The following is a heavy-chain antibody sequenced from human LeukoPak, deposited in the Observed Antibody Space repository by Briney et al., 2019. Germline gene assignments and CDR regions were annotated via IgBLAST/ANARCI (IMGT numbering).Heavy chain of an antibody. CDR1: GFTFSSYS. CDR2: ISSSSSYI. Sequence: GGSLRLSCAASGFTFSSYSMNWVRQAPGKGLEWVSSISSSSSYIYYADSVKGRFTISRDNAKNSLYLQMNSMRAEDTAVYYCARRIVATKHFDYWGQGPLVTVSS. D-gene: IGHD5-12*01. V-gene: IGHV3-21*01. J-gene: IGHJ4*02. CDR3: ARRIVATKHFDY.